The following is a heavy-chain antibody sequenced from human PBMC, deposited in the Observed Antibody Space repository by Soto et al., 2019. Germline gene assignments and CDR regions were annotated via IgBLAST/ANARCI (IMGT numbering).Heavy chain of an antibody. CDR3: TRDPHALDY. CDR1: GFTFNTYS. J-gene: IGHJ4*02. Sequence: PGGSLRLSCAASGFTFNTYSMNWVRQAPWKGLEWVSYISRTNTIHYADSVRGRFTISRDNAKNSLYLQMNSLRAEDTAVYFCTRDPHALDYWGQGTLVTVSS. CDR2: ISRTNTI. V-gene: IGHV3-48*01.